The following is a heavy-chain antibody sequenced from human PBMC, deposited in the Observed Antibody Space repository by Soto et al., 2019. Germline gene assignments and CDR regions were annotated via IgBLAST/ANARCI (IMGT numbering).Heavy chain of an antibody. CDR1: GFTFSSYA. V-gene: IGHV3-23*01. CDR2: ISGSGGST. CDR3: ARGVVSTGYFDY. D-gene: IGHD5-12*01. Sequence: GGSLRLSCAASGFTFSSYAMSWVRQAPGKGLEWVSAISGSGGSTYYADSVKGRFTISRDNSKNTLYLQMNSLRAEDTAVYYCARGVVSTGYFDYWGQGTLVTVSS. J-gene: IGHJ4*02.